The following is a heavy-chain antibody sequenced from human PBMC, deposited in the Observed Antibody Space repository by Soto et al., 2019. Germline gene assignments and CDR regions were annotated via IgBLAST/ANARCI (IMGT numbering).Heavy chain of an antibody. CDR3: ARTTWGYGEPLDS. V-gene: IGHV3-9*03. D-gene: IGHD4-17*01. J-gene: IGHJ4*02. Sequence: EVHLVESGGGVAQPGGSLRLSCATSGFTFDDYAMHWVRQAPGKGLEWVSGISWNSDNTGYADSVKGRFTISRDNAKRSLFLQMNSLRSEDMAFYFCARTTWGYGEPLDSWGQGTLVTVSS. CDR1: GFTFDDYA. CDR2: ISWNSDNT.